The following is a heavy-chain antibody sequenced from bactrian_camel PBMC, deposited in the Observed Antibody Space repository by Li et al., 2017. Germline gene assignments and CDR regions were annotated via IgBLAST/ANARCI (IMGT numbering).Heavy chain of an antibody. CDR2: IDNDEST. Sequence: QVQLVESGGGLVQPGGSLRLSCTIAVSGVTAARSCMAWFRQAPGKEREIVATIDNDESTAYADSVKGRFTISQDNAKNSLYLQMNSLKPEDTAMYYCAADKTPGEVRNGRCWGNYRGQGTQVTVS. V-gene: IGHV3S55*01. J-gene: IGHJ4*01. CDR1: GVTAARSC. D-gene: IGHD1*01. CDR3: AADKTPGEVRNGRCWGNY.